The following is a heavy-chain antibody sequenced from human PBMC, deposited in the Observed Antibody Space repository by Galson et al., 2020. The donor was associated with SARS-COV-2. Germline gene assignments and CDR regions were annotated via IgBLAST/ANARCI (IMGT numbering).Heavy chain of an antibody. CDR3: ATGPGEAVAGWFDP. CDR2: FDPEDGET. J-gene: IGHJ5*02. D-gene: IGHD6-19*01. CDR1: GYTLTELS. Sequence: ATVKVYCKVSGYTLTELSMHWVRQAPGKVLEWMGGFDPEDGETIYAQKFQGRVTMTEDTSTDTAYMELSSLRSEDTAVYYCATGPGEAVAGWFDPWGQGTLVTVSS. V-gene: IGHV1-24*01.